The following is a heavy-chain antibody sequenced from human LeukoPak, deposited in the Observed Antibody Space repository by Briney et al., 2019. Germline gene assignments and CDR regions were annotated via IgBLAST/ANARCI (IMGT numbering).Heavy chain of an antibody. J-gene: IGHJ4*02. CDR1: RFTFSSFG. V-gene: IGHV3-23*01. CDR2: ISGSGANT. CDR3: AREVGPNDY. Sequence: TGGSLRLSCAASRFTFSSFGMTWVRQAPGKGLEWVSLISGSGANTYYADSVKGRFTISRDNAKNTLFLQMNSLRAEDTAVYYCAREVGPNDYWGQGTRVTVSS. D-gene: IGHD1-26*01.